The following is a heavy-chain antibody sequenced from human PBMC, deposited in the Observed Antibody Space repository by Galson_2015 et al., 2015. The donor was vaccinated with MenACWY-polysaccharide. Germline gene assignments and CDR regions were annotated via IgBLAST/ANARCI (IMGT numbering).Heavy chain of an antibody. CDR3: ARTQALLMGDGAFDI. Sequence: SETLSLTCTVSGGSISSYYWSWIRQPPGRGLEWIGYIYYSGSTNYNPSLKSRVTISVDTSKNQFSLKLSSVTAADTAVYYCARTQALLMGDGAFDIWGQGTMVTVSS. V-gene: IGHV4-59*01. CDR1: GGSISSYY. CDR2: IYYSGST. D-gene: IGHD2-21*01. J-gene: IGHJ3*02.